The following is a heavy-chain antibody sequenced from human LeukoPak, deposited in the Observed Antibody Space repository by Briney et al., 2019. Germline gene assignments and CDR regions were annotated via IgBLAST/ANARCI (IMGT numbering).Heavy chain of an antibody. CDR3: ARGDTPGWGSYRYTGFFDY. CDR1: GFTFSSYA. D-gene: IGHD3-16*02. J-gene: IGHJ4*02. Sequence: GGSLSLSCAASGFTFSSYAMHWVRQAPGKGLEYVSAISSNGGSTYYANSVKGRFTISRDNSKNTLYLRMGSLRAEDMAVYYCARGDTPGWGSYRYTGFFDYWGQGTLVTVSS. V-gene: IGHV3-64*01. CDR2: ISSNGGST.